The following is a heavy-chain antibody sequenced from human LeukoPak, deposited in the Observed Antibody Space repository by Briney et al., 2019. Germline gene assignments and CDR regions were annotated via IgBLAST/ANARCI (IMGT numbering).Heavy chain of an antibody. CDR1: GFTFDDYA. D-gene: IGHD1-26*01. CDR2: INGDESST. V-gene: IGHV3-74*01. CDR3: ARGAKWAYYFDY. J-gene: IGHJ4*02. Sequence: GGSLRLSCEASGFTFDDYAMHWVRQVPGRGLEWVSRINGDESSTNYADSVKGRFTISRDNAKDTLYLHMNSLTAEDTAVYYCARGAKWAYYFDYWGQGTLVTVSS.